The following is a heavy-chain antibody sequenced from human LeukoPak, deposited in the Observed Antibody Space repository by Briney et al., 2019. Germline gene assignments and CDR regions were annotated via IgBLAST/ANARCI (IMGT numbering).Heavy chain of an antibody. Sequence: GGSLRLSCAASGFSISNDWMSWVRQAPGKGLEWVARVKSRSAGETTDYAAPVKGRFTISRDDSKNTLYLQMNSLKTEDTAVYYCTLIQGWGSASYYRDLWGQGTLVTVSS. CDR1: GFSISNDW. CDR2: VKSRSAGETT. J-gene: IGHJ4*02. V-gene: IGHV3-15*01. D-gene: IGHD3-10*01. CDR3: TLIQGWGSASYYRDL.